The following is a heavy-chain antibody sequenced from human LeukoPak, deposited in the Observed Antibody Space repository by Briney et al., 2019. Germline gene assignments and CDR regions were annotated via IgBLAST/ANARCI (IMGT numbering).Heavy chain of an antibody. CDR2: ICGSGGST. D-gene: IGHD1-14*01. CDR1: GVTFSSYA. J-gene: IGHJ5*02. Sequence: GGSLRLSCAASGVTFSSYAMSWVRQAPGKGLEWVSDICGSGGSTYYAGSVKGGFTISRDNSKNTLYLQMNSLRAEDTAVYYCAKSRLTPHPWGQGTLVTVSS. CDR3: AKSRLTPHP. V-gene: IGHV3-23*01.